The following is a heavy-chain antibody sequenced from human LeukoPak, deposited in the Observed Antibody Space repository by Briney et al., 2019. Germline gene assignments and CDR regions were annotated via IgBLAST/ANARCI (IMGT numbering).Heavy chain of an antibody. CDR2: IYYSGGT. J-gene: IGHJ4*02. Sequence: SETLSLTCTVSGGSISSSSYYWGWIRQPPGKGLEWIGSIYYSGGTYYNPSLKSRVTISVDTSKNQFSLKLSSVTAADTAVYYCARRRREYRGYDYPFDYWGQGTLVTVSS. D-gene: IGHD5-12*01. CDR3: ARRRREYRGYDYPFDY. V-gene: IGHV4-39*01. CDR1: GGSISSSSYY.